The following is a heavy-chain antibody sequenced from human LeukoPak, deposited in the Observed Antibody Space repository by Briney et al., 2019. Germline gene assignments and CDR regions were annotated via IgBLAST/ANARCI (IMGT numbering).Heavy chain of an antibody. V-gene: IGHV3-7*02. J-gene: IGHJ4*02. D-gene: IGHD1-26*01. CDR1: GFTFSSYW. CDR3: ARAREY. Sequence: GGSLRLSCTASGFTFSSYWMHWVRQAPGKGLEWVATIKQDGSEIFYVDSVKGRFTISRDNAKNSLYLQMNSLRVDDTAVYYWARAREYWGQGPLVTVSS. CDR2: IKQDGSEI.